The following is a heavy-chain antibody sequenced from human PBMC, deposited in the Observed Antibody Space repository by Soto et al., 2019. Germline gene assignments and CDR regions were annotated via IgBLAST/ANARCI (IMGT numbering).Heavy chain of an antibody. CDR2: ISAYNGNT. Sequence: ASVKVSCKASGYTFTSYGISWVRQAPGQGLEWMGWISAYNGNTNYAQKLQGRVTMTTDTSTSTAYMELRSLRSDDTAVYYCARDHWNDGFYWFDPWGQGTLVTVPQ. D-gene: IGHD1-1*01. J-gene: IGHJ5*02. V-gene: IGHV1-18*01. CDR3: ARDHWNDGFYWFDP. CDR1: GYTFTSYG.